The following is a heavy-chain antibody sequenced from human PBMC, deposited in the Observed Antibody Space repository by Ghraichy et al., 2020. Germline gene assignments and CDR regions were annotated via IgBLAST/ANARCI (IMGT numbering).Heavy chain of an antibody. D-gene: IGHD2-2*02. V-gene: IGHV1-69*13. Sequence: SVKVSCKASGGTFSSYVISWLRQAPGQGPEWMGGINPILGTTNYARKFQGRVTITADESTSTAYMELSSLRSEDTAVYYCARDLVVVPGAIGVGWFDPWGQGALVTVSS. CDR1: GGTFSSYV. CDR3: ARDLVVVPGAIGVGWFDP. J-gene: IGHJ5*02. CDR2: INPILGTT.